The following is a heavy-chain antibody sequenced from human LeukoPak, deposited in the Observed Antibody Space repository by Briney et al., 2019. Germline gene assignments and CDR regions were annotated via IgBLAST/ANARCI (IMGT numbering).Heavy chain of an antibody. D-gene: IGHD6-19*01. V-gene: IGHV3-30*04. CDR2: ISYDGSNT. CDR3: ARDSDFAVAGTTPFDY. Sequence: GGSLRLSCAASGLTVSSCAMHWVRQAPGKGLEWVAVISYDGSNTYYADSVKGRLTISRDNSKNTLYLQMNSLRAKDTAVYYCARDSDFAVAGTTPFDYWGQGTLVTVSS. J-gene: IGHJ4*02. CDR1: GLTVSSCA.